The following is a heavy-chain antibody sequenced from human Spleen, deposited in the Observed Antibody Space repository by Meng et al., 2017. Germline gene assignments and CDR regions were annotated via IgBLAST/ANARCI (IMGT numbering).Heavy chain of an antibody. CDR3: ARVSDLWYGESPLHDAFDL. CDR2: IYYSGST. J-gene: IGHJ3*01. Sequence: SETLSLTCTVSGGSISSSSYYWGWIRQPPGKGLEWIGSIYYSGSTYYNPSLKSRVTMSVDTSKNQLSLNLASVTAADTAVYFCARVSDLWYGESPLHDAFDLWGQGTMVTVSS. D-gene: IGHD3-10*01. V-gene: IGHV4-39*07. CDR1: GGSISSSSYY.